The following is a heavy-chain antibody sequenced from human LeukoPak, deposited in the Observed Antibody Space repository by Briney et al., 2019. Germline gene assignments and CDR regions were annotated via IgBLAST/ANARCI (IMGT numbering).Heavy chain of an antibody. CDR2: IYYSGST. CDR1: GGSISSSSYY. J-gene: IGHJ4*02. CDR3: ARRSTYYYDSSGYYVFDY. D-gene: IGHD3-22*01. V-gene: IGHV4-39*01. Sequence: PSETLSLTCTVSGGSISSSSYYWGWIRQPPGKGLEWIGSIYYSGSTYYNPSLKSRVTISVDTSKNQFSLKLSSVTAADTAVYYCARRSTYYYDSSGYYVFDYWGQGTLVTVSS.